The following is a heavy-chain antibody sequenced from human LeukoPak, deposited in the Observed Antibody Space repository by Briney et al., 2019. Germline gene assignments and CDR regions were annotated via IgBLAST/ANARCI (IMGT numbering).Heavy chain of an antibody. D-gene: IGHD4-23*01. CDR1: GFTFSSYT. J-gene: IGHJ4*02. Sequence: GGSLRLSCAASGFTFSSYTMSWVRQAPGKGLEWVSAISGSGGSTYYADSVKGRFTISRDNSKSTLYLQMNSLRAEDTAVYYCANEGAATVVFWGQGTLVTVSS. CDR3: ANEGAATVVF. CDR2: ISGSGGST. V-gene: IGHV3-23*01.